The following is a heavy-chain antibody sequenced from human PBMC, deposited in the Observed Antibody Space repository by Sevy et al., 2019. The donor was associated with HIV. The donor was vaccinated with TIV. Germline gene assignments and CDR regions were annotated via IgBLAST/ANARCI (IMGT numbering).Heavy chain of an antibody. D-gene: IGHD3-16*01. CDR1: GFTFSTYD. J-gene: IGHJ6*02. CDR2: IAHDGNYR. CDR3: AKNRPPGGSYFSRHGMDV. V-gene: IGHV3-30*18. Sequence: GSLRLSCTASGFTFSTYDIHWVRQAPGKGLEWVAIIAHDGNYRYYSDSVRGRFSMSRDNSKNTAYLQMSGLSVEDTAVYYCAKNRPPGGSYFSRHGMDVWGRRTTVTVSS.